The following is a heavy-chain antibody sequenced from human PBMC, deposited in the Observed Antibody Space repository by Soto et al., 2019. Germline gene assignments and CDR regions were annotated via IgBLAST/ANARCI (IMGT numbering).Heavy chain of an antibody. CDR2: MNPNSGNT. V-gene: IGHV1-8*01. CDR1: GYTFTSYD. J-gene: IGHJ4*02. D-gene: IGHD6-6*01. CDR3: ARDSIVARYYFDY. Sequence: ASVKVSCKASGYTFTSYDINWVRQATGQGLEWMGWMNPNSGNTGYAQKFQGRVTLTSDTSTSTAYMELSRLRSEDTAVYFCARDSIVARYYFDYWGQGTPVTVS.